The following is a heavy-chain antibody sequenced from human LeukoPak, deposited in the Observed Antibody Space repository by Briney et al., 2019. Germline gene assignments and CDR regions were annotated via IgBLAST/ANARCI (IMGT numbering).Heavy chain of an antibody. V-gene: IGHV3-21*01. J-gene: IGHJ6*03. CDR3: ARDHFDSSDYPQTYYYYYMDV. CDR2: IRSTSTFI. CDR1: GFTFSRYS. D-gene: IGHD3-22*01. Sequence: GGSLRLSCAASGFTFSRYSMNWVRQAPGEGLGWGASIRSTSTFIYSADSVKGRFTISRDTAKNSLFLQMNSLRAEDTAIYYCARDHFDSSDYPQTYYYYYMDVWGKGTTVTVSS.